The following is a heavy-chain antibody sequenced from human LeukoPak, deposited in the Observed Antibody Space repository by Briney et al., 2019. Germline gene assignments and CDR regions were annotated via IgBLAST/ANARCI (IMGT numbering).Heavy chain of an antibody. V-gene: IGHV4-31*03. Sequence: SETLSLTCTVSGGSISSGGYYWSWIRQHPGKGLEWIGYIYYSGSTYYNPSLKSRVTISVDTSKNQFSLKLSSVTAADTAVYYCARDGGVPDDYYYGMDVWGRGTTVTVSS. J-gene: IGHJ6*02. CDR2: IYYSGST. CDR3: ARDGGVPDDYYYGMDV. D-gene: IGHD2-2*01. CDR1: GGSISSGGYY.